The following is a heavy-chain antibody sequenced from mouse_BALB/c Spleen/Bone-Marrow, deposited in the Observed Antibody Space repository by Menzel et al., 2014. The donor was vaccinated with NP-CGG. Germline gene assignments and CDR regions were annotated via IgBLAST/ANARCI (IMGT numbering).Heavy chain of an antibody. Sequence: QVQLQQPGAELVKPGASVKLSCKASGYTFTSYYMYWVKQRPGQGLEWIGEINPSNGCTNFNEKFKSKATLTVDKSSSTAYMQLSSLTSEDSAVYYGTRSDGYYVPHWYFDVWGAGTTVTVSS. CDR2: INPSNGCT. J-gene: IGHJ1*01. CDR1: GYTFTSYY. V-gene: IGHV1S81*02. CDR3: TRSDGYYVPHWYFDV. D-gene: IGHD2-3*01.